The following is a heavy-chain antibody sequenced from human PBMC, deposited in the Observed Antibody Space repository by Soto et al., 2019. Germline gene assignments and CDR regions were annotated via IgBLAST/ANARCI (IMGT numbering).Heavy chain of an antibody. Sequence: GGSLRLSCAASGFTFDDYDMSWVRQAPGKGLEWVSGINWNGGSTGYADSVKGRFTISRDNAKNSLYLQMNSLRAEDTALYYCARGYSYDHFDYWGQGTLVTVSS. D-gene: IGHD5-18*01. CDR1: GFTFDDYD. CDR3: ARGYSYDHFDY. J-gene: IGHJ4*02. V-gene: IGHV3-20*04. CDR2: INWNGGST.